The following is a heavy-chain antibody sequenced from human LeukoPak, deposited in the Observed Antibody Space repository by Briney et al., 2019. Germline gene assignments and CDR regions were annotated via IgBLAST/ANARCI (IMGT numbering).Heavy chain of an antibody. CDR2: INPNSGGT. J-gene: IGHJ6*02. D-gene: IGHD3-3*01. Sequence: ASVKVSCKASGYTFISYYMHWVRQAPGQGLEWMGWINPNSGGTNYAQKFQGWVTMTRDTSISTAYMELSRLRSDDTAVYYCARDARNYYDFWSGYYTDYGMDVWGQGTTVTVSS. CDR3: ARDARNYYDFWSGYYTDYGMDV. CDR1: GYTFISYY. V-gene: IGHV1-2*04.